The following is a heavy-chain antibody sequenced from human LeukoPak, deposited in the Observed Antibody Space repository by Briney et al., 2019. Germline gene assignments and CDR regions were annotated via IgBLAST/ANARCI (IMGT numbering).Heavy chain of an antibody. CDR2: IHLADSDT. D-gene: IGHD3-16*01. V-gene: IGHV5-51*01. CDR3: ARLGEVWGSYPYYYYAMDV. Sequence: GESLKISCKGSGYSFSSYWIGWVRQMPGKGLEWMGIIHLADSDTRYSPSFQGQVTISADKSITTAYLQWSSLKASDIAMYYCARLGEVWGSYPYYYYAMDVWGQGTTVTVSS. J-gene: IGHJ6*02. CDR1: GYSFSSYW.